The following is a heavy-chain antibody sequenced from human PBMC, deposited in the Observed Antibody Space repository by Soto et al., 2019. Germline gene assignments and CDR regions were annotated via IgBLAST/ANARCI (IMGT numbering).Heavy chain of an antibody. J-gene: IGHJ4*02. CDR1: GGSISSGDYY. CDR2: IYYSGST. CDR3: ARDTMVRGVLQRDY. Sequence: PSETLSLTCTVSGGSISSGDYYWSWIRQPPGKGLEWIGYIYYSGSTYYNPSLKSRVTISVDTSKNQFSLKLSSVTAADTAVYYCARDTMVRGVLQRDYWGKGTLVTVSS. V-gene: IGHV4-30-4*01. D-gene: IGHD3-10*01.